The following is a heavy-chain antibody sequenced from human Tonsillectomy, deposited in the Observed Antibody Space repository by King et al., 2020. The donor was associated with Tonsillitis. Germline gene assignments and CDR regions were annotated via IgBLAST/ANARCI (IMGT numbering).Heavy chain of an antibody. V-gene: IGHV3-7*03. D-gene: IGHD6-19*01. CDR3: ARRGGSSGWDFDY. CDR1: GFTFSEYF. Sequence: VQLVESGGALVQPGGSLRLSCAGSGFTFSEYFMSWIRQAPGKGLEWVAVIKQDGSAKYYVDSVRDRFTISRDNAENSLYLQLNSLRVDDTAVYYCARRGGSSGWDFDYWGQGTLVTVSS. CDR2: IKQDGSAK. J-gene: IGHJ4*02.